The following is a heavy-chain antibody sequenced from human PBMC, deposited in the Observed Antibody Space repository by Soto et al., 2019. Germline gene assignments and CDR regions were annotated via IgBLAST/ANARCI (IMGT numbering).Heavy chain of an antibody. D-gene: IGHD6-13*01. Sequence: QVQLVQSGAEVKKPGSSVKVSCKASGGTFSSYAISWVRQAPGQGLEWMGGMIPIFGTANYAQKFQGRVTITAVESTSTAYMELSSLRSEDTAVYYCAREDTSGIAAAGTAPYYFDYWGQGTLVTVSS. CDR3: AREDTSGIAAAGTAPYYFDY. CDR2: MIPIFGTA. CDR1: GGTFSSYA. J-gene: IGHJ4*02. V-gene: IGHV1-69*01.